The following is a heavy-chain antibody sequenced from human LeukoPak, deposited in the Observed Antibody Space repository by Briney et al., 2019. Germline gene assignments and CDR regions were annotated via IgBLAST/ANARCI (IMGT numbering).Heavy chain of an antibody. D-gene: IGHD3-3*01. V-gene: IGHV4-59*08. J-gene: IGHJ4*02. CDR3: ARQKVGGNFDS. CDR2: VYHNGGT. CDR1: GDSITSYY. Sequence: SETLSLTCTVSGDSITSYYWSWIRQPPGKTLEWIGYVYHNGGTNYNPSLRSRVSMSVAASKTQFSLTMKSVTAAGTALYYCARQKVGGNFDSWGQGILVIV.